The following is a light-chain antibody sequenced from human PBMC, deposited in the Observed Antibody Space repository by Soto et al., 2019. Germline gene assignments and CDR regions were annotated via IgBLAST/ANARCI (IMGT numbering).Light chain of an antibody. CDR1: SSNIGSNS. Sequence: QSVLTQPPSASGTPGQRVTISCSGSSSNIGSNSVNWYQHLPGTAPKLLIYSNNQRPSGVPDRCSGSKSGTSASLAISGLQSEDEAYYYCAAWDDSLNGPVFGGGTKLTVL. CDR2: SNN. J-gene: IGLJ3*02. V-gene: IGLV1-44*01. CDR3: AAWDDSLNGPV.